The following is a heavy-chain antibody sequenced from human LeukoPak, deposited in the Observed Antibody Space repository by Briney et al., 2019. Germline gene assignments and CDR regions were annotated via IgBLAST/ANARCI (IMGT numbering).Heavy chain of an antibody. CDR1: GFTFSSYS. Sequence: GGSLRLSCAASGFTFSSYSMNWVRQAPGKGLEWVSSISSSSTYIYYADSVKGRFTISRDNAKNSLYLQMSSLRAEDTAVYYCASPLPSGYWGQGTLVIVSS. D-gene: IGHD3-22*01. V-gene: IGHV3-21*01. J-gene: IGHJ4*02. CDR2: ISSSSTYI. CDR3: ASPLPSGY.